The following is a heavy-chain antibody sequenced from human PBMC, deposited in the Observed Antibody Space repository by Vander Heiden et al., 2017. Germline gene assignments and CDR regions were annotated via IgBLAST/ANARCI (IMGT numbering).Heavy chain of an antibody. Sequence: QVNLQQWGAGLLKHSETLSLTSAVHGGSFSGYYWSWIRQPPGKGLEWIGEINHSGSTNYNPSRKSRVTISVDTSKNQASMKLSSVTAAETAVYYCARVPGYSSGMGDFDLWGRGTMVTVSS. CDR1: GGSFSGYY. V-gene: IGHV4-34*01. D-gene: IGHD6-19*01. J-gene: IGHJ2*01. CDR3: ARVPGYSSGMGDFDL. CDR2: INHSGST.